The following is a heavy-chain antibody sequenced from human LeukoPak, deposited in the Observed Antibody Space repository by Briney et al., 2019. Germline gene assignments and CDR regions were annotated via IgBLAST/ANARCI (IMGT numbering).Heavy chain of an antibody. CDR3: AREVRYDFWRGGYFDY. CDR1: GGSISSYY. V-gene: IGHV4-59*12. J-gene: IGHJ4*02. Sequence: PSETLSITCTVSGGSISSYYSSWIRQPPGKGLEWIGYIYYSGSTNYNPSLKSRVTISVDTSKNQFSLKLSSVTAADTAVYYCAREVRYDFWRGGYFDYWGQGTLVTVSS. D-gene: IGHD3-3*01. CDR2: IYYSGST.